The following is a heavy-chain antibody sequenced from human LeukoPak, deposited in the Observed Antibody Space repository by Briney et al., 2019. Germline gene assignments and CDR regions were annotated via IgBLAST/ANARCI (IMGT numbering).Heavy chain of an antibody. J-gene: IGHJ4*02. CDR1: GFTFSSYA. D-gene: IGHD3-22*01. CDR3: ARGPYDSSGYYFDY. CDR2: ISGSGGST. Sequence: PGGSLRLSCAASGFTFSSYAMSWVRQAPGKGLEWVSAISGSGGSTYYADSVKGRFTISRENAKNSLYLQMNSLRAGDTAVYYCARGPYDSSGYYFDYWGQGTLVTVSS. V-gene: IGHV3-23*01.